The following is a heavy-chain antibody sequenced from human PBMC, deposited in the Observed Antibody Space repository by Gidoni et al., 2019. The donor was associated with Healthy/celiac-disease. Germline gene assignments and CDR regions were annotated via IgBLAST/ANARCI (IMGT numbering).Heavy chain of an antibody. CDR3: TTHGRGTIFGVSYYYGMDV. CDR2: IKSKTDGGTT. V-gene: IGHV3-15*01. Sequence: EVQLVESGGGLVKPGGSLSLSCAASGFTFSNAWMRWVRQAPGKGLEWVGRIKSKTDGGTTDYAAPVQCIFTISRDDSKNTLYLQMNSLKTEDTAVYYCTTHGRGTIFGVSYYYGMDVWGQGTTVTVSS. J-gene: IGHJ6*02. CDR1: GFTFSNAW. D-gene: IGHD3-3*01.